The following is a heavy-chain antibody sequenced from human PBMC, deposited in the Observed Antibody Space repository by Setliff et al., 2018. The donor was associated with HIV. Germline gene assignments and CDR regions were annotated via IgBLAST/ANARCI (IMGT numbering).Heavy chain of an antibody. CDR1: GGSISSSSYY. CDR2: IYYSGST. D-gene: IGHD2-8*01. CDR3: ARESPDGLDY. J-gene: IGHJ4*02. V-gene: IGHV4-39*02. Sequence: SETLSLTCTVSGGSISSSSYYWGWIRQPPGKGLEWIGSIYYSGSTYYNPSLKSRVTVSKDTTKNQLSLRLSSVTAADTAVYYCARESPDGLDYWGQGTLVTVSS.